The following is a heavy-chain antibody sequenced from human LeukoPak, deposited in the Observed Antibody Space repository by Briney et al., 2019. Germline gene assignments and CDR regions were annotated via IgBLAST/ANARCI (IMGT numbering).Heavy chain of an antibody. J-gene: IGHJ4*02. D-gene: IGHD3-22*01. Sequence: PGGSLRLSCAASGVTFSSYSMNWVRQAPGKGLEWVSSISSSSSYIYYADSVKGRFTISRDNAKNSLYLQMNSLRAEDTAVYYCARDFDSPDDSSKGEVDYWGQGTLVTVSS. V-gene: IGHV3-21*01. CDR1: GVTFSSYS. CDR3: ARDFDSPDDSSKGEVDY. CDR2: ISSSSSYI.